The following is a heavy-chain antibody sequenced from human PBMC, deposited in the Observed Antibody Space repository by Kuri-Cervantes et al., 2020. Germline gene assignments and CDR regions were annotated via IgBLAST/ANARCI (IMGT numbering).Heavy chain of an antibody. Sequence: GESLKISCAASGFTFSSYSMNWVRQAPGKGLEWVSSISSSSSYKYYADSVKGRFTISRDNAKNSLYLQMNSLRAEDTAVYYCARDGMVRGVPDYYYYYMDVWGKGTTVTVSS. V-gene: IGHV3-21*04. D-gene: IGHD3-10*01. J-gene: IGHJ6*03. CDR1: GFTFSSYS. CDR2: ISSSSSYK. CDR3: ARDGMVRGVPDYYYYYMDV.